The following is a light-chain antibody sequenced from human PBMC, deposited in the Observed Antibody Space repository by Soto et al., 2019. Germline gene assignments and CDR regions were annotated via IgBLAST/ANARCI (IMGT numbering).Light chain of an antibody. J-gene: IGKJ2*01. CDR1: QSVSSSSY. CDR2: VAS. Sequence: EIVLTQSPGTLSLSPGERATLSCRASQSVSSSSYLAWYQQKPGQAPRILIYVASSRATGIPDRFSGSGSATDFTLTISSLEPEDVAVYYCRQYGSSPSYTFGQGTTLAIK. V-gene: IGKV3-20*01. CDR3: RQYGSSPSYT.